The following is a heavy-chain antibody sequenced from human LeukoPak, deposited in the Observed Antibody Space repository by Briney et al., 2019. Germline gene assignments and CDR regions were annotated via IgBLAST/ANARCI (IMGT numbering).Heavy chain of an antibody. CDR3: ARGSAWGWAFDI. Sequence: ASVKVSCKASGYTFTSYGISWVRQAPGQGLEWMGWMNPNSGNTGYAQKFQGRVTITRNTSISTAYMELSSLRSEDTAVYYCARGSAWGWAFDIWGQGTMVTVFS. CDR2: MNPNSGNT. CDR1: GYTFTSYG. D-gene: IGHD7-27*01. V-gene: IGHV1-8*03. J-gene: IGHJ3*02.